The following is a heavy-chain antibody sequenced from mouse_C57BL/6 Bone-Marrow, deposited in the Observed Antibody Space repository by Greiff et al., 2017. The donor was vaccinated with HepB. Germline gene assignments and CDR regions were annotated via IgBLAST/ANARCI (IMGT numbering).Heavy chain of an antibody. CDR2: IYPGNGDT. CDR3: ARRYGYYFDY. J-gene: IGHJ2*01. V-gene: IGHV1-12*01. D-gene: IGHD2-14*01. Sequence: LQQSGAELVRPGASVKMSCKASGYTFTSYNMHWVKQKPRQGLEWIGAIYPGNGDTSYNQKFKGKATLTVDKSSSTAYMQLSSLTSEDSAVYFCARRYGYYFDYWGQGTTLTVSS. CDR1: GYTFTSYN.